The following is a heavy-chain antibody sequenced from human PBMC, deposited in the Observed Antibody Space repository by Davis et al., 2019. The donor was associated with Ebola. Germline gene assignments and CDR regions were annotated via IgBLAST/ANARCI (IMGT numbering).Heavy chain of an antibody. CDR3: AKIMSYYYGMDV. V-gene: IGHV1-3*01. J-gene: IGHJ6*02. Sequence: AASVKVSCKASGYTFTSYAMHWVRQAPGQRLEWMGWINAGNGNTKYSQKFQGRVTITRDTSASTAYMELSSLRSEDTAVYYCAKIMSYYYGMDVWGQGTTVTVSS. CDR2: INAGNGNT. CDR1: GYTFTSYA.